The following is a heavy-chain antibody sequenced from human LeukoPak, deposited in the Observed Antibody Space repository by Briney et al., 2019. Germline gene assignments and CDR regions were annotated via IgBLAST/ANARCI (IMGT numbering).Heavy chain of an antibody. CDR3: ARARYDSSGYYFLAFDI. Sequence: ASVKVSCKASGYTFSRYAIHWVRQAPGQRLEWMGWTNAGNGKTKYSQKFQGRVTITSDTSASTAHMELSSLRSEDTAVYYCARARYDSSGYYFLAFDIWGQGTMVTVSS. CDR1: GYTFSRYA. V-gene: IGHV1-3*01. D-gene: IGHD3-22*01. CDR2: TNAGNGKT. J-gene: IGHJ3*02.